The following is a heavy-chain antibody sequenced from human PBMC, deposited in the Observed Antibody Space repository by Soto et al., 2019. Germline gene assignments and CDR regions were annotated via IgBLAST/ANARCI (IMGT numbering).Heavy chain of an antibody. CDR3: ARWGTTGGLDV. V-gene: IGHV3-33*05. CDR1: GFAFRSYV. Sequence: QVQLVESGGGVVQPGTSLRLSCVGYGFAFRSYVIHWFRQAPGKGLEWVALTSYDGSNNFYGDSVKGRFTISRDNSRNTVELQMDSLRLEDTALYYCARWGTTGGLDVWGQGTLVSVSS. D-gene: IGHD3-16*01. CDR2: TSYDGSNN. J-gene: IGHJ4*02.